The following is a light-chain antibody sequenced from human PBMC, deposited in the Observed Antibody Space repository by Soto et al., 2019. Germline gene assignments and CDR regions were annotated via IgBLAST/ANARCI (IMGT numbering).Light chain of an antibody. Sequence: QSAVTQPGSVCGSPGQAITISCSGTSIDVGAFNDVSWYQQHPGKAPKLMIYDVSNRPSGVSNRFSGSKSGNTASLTISGLRAEEEADYYCNSYTTTNPHVLGTGTKVT. CDR2: DVS. CDR3: NSYTTTNPHV. CDR1: SIDVGAFND. V-gene: IGLV2-14*03. J-gene: IGLJ1*01.